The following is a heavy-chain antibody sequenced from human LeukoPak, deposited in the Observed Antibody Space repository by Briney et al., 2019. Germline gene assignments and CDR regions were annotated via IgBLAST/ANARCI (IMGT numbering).Heavy chain of an antibody. CDR2: INPNSGGT. V-gene: IGHV1-2*02. CDR1: EYTFTGYY. Sequence: GASVKVSCKASEYTFTGYYMHWVRQAPGQGLEWMGWINPNSGGTNYAQKFQGRVTMTRDTSISTAYMELGRLRSDDTAAYYCASTTSYCNGGTCYLAYWGQGTLVTVSS. D-gene: IGHD2-15*01. J-gene: IGHJ4*02. CDR3: ASTTSYCNGGTCYLAY.